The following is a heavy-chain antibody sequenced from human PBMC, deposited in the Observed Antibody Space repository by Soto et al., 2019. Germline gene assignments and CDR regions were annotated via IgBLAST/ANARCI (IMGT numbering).Heavy chain of an antibody. CDR3: ARAGYSSGVLFDY. CDR1: GGSFSGYY. Sequence: SETLSLTCAVYGGSFSGYYWSWIRQPPGKGLEWIGEINHSGSTNYNPSLKSRVTISVDTSKNQFSLKLSSVTAADTAVYYCARAGYSSGVLFDYWGQGTLVTVSS. J-gene: IGHJ4*02. CDR2: INHSGST. D-gene: IGHD6-19*01. V-gene: IGHV4-34*01.